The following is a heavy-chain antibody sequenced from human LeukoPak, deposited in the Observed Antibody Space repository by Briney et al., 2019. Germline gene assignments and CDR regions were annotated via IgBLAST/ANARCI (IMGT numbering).Heavy chain of an antibody. D-gene: IGHD5-24*01. V-gene: IGHV4-34*01. J-gene: IGHJ4*02. CDR2: ISHSGST. CDR3: ARDERDGYKY. CDR1: GGSFSGYY. Sequence: PSETLSLTCAVYGGSFSGYYWSWIRQPPGKGLEWIGEISHSGSTNYNPSLKSRVTISVDTSKNQFSLKLSSVTAADTAVYYCARDERDGYKYWGQGTLVTVSS.